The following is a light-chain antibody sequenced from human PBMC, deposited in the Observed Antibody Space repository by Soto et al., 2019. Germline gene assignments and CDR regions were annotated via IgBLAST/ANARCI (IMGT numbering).Light chain of an antibody. CDR1: SSNIGGNS. V-gene: IGLV2-11*01. CDR3: CSHSASYTFV. J-gene: IGLJ1*01. CDR2: DVT. Sequence: QSVLTQPPSVSAAPGQRVTISCSGSSSNIGGNSVSWYQQLPGKAPQLIIYDVTQRPSGVPDRFSGSKSGNTASLSISGLQAEDEADYYCCSHSASYTFVFGTGTKVTVL.